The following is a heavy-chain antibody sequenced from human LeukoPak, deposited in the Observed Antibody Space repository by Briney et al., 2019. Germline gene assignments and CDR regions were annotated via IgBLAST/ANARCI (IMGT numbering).Heavy chain of an antibody. CDR2: ISGSGGST. D-gene: IGHD4-17*01. CDR1: GFTFSSYA. CDR3: AKRGNYGEELDY. V-gene: IGHV3-23*01. Sequence: GGSLRLSCAASGFTFSSYAMSWVRHAPGKGLEWVSAISGSGGSTYYADSVKGRFTISRDNSKNTLYLQMNSLRAEDTAVYYCAKRGNYGEELDYWGQGTLVTVSS. J-gene: IGHJ4*02.